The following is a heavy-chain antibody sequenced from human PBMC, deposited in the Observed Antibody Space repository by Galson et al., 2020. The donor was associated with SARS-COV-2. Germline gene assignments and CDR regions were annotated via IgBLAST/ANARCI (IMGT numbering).Heavy chain of an antibody. CDR1: GYTLTELS. Sequence: ASVKVSCKVSGYTLTELSMHWVRQPPGKGLEWMGGFDPEDGETINAQKFQGRVTMTEDTSTDTAYMELSSLRSEDTAVYYCATLGSLGDPYAYYYYYYFMDGWGKGTTVTVSS. D-gene: IGHD3-10*01. J-gene: IGHJ6*03. CDR3: ATLGSLGDPYAYYYYYYFMDG. V-gene: IGHV1-24*01. CDR2: FDPEDGET.